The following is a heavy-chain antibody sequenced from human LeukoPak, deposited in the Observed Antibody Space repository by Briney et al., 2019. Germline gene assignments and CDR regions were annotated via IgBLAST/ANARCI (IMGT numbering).Heavy chain of an antibody. J-gene: IGHJ6*02. CDR1: GYTFTSYA. CDR2: INAGNGNT. D-gene: IGHD6-13*01. V-gene: IGHV1-3*01. CDR3: ASWEGYSSSWYTYYYYYGMDV. Sequence: ASVKVSCKASGYTFTSYAMHWVRQAPGQRLEWMGWINAGNGNTKYSQKFQGRVTITRDTSISTAYMELSRLRSDDTAVYYCASWEGYSSSWYTYYYYYGMDVWGQGTTVTVSS.